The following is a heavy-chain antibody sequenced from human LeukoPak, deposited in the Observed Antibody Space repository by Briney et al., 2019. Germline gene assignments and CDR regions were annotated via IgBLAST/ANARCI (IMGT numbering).Heavy chain of an antibody. CDR1: EFTFSTYT. Sequence: GGSLRLSCTASEFTFSTYTMNWVRQAPGRGLEWLSYITYSSSTIKYADSVKGRFTISRDNAKNSLYLQMNSLRAEDTAVYYCARRLKAATDTSAFDLWGQGTMVTVS. CDR3: ARRLKAATDTSAFDL. V-gene: IGHV3-48*04. D-gene: IGHD6-25*01. CDR2: ITYSSSTI. J-gene: IGHJ3*01.